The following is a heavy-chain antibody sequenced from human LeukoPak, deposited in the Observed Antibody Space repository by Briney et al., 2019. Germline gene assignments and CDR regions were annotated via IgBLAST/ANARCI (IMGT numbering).Heavy chain of an antibody. J-gene: IGHJ4*02. Sequence: GGSLRLSCAASGFTFSSYGMHWVRQAPGKGLEWVAFIRYDGSNKYYADSVKGRFTISRDNSKNTLYLQMNSLRAEDTAVYYCARDPLLGYCSGGSCGYWGQGTLVTVSS. CDR2: IRYDGSNK. V-gene: IGHV3-30*02. CDR1: GFTFSSYG. D-gene: IGHD2-15*01. CDR3: ARDPLLGYCSGGSCGY.